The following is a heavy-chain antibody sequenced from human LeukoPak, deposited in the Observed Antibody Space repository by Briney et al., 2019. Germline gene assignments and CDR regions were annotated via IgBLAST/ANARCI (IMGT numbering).Heavy chain of an antibody. CDR3: ARKYYSEWLFSHDAFDI. CDR1: GYTFTNYA. J-gene: IGHJ3*02. D-gene: IGHD3-3*01. Sequence: ASVKVSCKASGYTFTNYAMHWVRQAPGQRLEWMGWINAGNGNTKYSQKFQGRVTITRDTSASTAYMELSSLRSEDTAVYYCARKYYSEWLFSHDAFDIWGQGTMVTVSS. CDR2: INAGNGNT. V-gene: IGHV1-3*01.